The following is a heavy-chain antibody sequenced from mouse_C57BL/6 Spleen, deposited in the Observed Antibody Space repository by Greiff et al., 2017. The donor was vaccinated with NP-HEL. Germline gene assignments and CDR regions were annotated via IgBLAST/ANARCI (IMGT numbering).Heavy chain of an antibody. CDR1: GYTFTSYW. CDR2: IYPGSGST. D-gene: IGHD1-1*01. J-gene: IGHJ2*01. V-gene: IGHV1-55*01. Sequence: QVQLQQSGAELVKPGASVKMSCKASGYTFTSYWITWVKQRPGQGLEWIGDIYPGSGSTNYNEKFKSKATLTVDTSSSTAYMQLSSLTSEDSAVYYCARAGITTHYFDYWGQGTTLTVSS. CDR3: ARAGITTHYFDY.